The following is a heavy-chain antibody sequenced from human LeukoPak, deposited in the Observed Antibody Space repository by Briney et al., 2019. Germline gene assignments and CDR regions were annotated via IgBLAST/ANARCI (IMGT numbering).Heavy chain of an antibody. J-gene: IGHJ3*02. V-gene: IGHV3-30*18. Sequence: PGRSLRLSCETSGFTFSDYAMHWVRQAPGKGLEWVAVISYDGSNKYYADSVKGRFTISRDNSKNTLYLQMNSLRAEDTAVYYCAKDQHSSGWLQNHDAFDIWGQGTMVTVSS. CDR2: ISYDGSNK. D-gene: IGHD6-19*01. CDR1: GFTFSDYA. CDR3: AKDQHSSGWLQNHDAFDI.